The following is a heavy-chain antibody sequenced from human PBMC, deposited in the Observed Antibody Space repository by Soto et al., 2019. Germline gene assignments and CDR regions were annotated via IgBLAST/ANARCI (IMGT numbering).Heavy chain of an antibody. Sequence: PGGSLRLSCAASGFTFSSYSMNWVRQAPGKGLEWVSYISSSSSTIYYADSVKGRFTISRDNAKNSLYLQMNSLRAEDTAVYYCARDGNGDYDSAFDIWGQGTMVTVSS. CDR1: GFTFSSYS. CDR3: ARDGNGDYDSAFDI. V-gene: IGHV3-48*01. J-gene: IGHJ3*02. CDR2: ISSSSSTI. D-gene: IGHD4-17*01.